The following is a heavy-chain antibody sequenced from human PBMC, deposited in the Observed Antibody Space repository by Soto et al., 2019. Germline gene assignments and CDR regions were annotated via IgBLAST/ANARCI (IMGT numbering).Heavy chain of an antibody. CDR2: INTYNGNT. CDR1: GYTFTNYG. CDR3: ARGSSPVDFDY. Sequence: QVHLVQSGGEVKKPGASVKVSCKASGYTFTNYGVNWVRQAPGQGLEWMGWINTYNGNTNYAQRLQGRVTLTTDTSTRTAYMELRSLTSDDTDVYYCARGSSPVDFDYWGQGTLVTVSS. J-gene: IGHJ4*02. D-gene: IGHD6-13*01. V-gene: IGHV1-18*01.